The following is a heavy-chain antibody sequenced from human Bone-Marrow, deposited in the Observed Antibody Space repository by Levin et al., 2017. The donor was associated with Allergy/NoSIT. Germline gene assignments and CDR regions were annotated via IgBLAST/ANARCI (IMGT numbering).Heavy chain of an antibody. Sequence: GESLKISCAASGFTFSDYGMHWVRQAPGKGLEWVSFIWHDGRSNFYADSVKGRFTISRDNSKNTLYLQMDSLRGEDSVMYYCATDGPSITLVRGVVGAFDIWGQGTMVTVSS. CDR2: IWHDGRSN. J-gene: IGHJ3*02. CDR3: ATDGPSITLVRGVVGAFDI. CDR1: GFTFSDYG. D-gene: IGHD3-10*01. V-gene: IGHV3-30*02.